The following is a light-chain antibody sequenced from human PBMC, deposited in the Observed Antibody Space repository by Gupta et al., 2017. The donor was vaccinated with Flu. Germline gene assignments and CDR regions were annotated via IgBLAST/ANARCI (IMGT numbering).Light chain of an antibody. CDR2: HAS. CDR1: QSVNIY. V-gene: IGKV3-11*01. CDR3: QQRSGLPMYT. J-gene: IGKJ2*01. Sequence: EIVLTQSPALLSLSPGARSILSCRASQSVNIYLAWYQQKPGQPPRLLMFHASKRAAGIPDRFSGSGSGTDFTLTISTLEPEDFAVYYCQQRSGLPMYTFGQGTKLE.